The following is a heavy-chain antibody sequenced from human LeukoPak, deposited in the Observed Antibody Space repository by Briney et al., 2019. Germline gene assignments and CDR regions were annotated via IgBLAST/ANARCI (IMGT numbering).Heavy chain of an antibody. Sequence: SVKVSCKASGGTFSSYAISWVRQAPGQGLEWMGGIIPILGTANYAQKFQGRVTITADESTSTAYMELSSLRSEDTAVYYCARDFDSNGWFDPWGQGTLVIVSS. CDR2: IIPILGTA. CDR3: ARDFDSNGWFDP. J-gene: IGHJ5*02. V-gene: IGHV1-69*13. CDR1: GGTFSSYA. D-gene: IGHD4-11*01.